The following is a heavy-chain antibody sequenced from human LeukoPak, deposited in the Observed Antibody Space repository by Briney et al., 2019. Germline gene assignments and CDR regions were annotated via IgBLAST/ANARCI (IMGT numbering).Heavy chain of an antibody. CDR3: ARGPVWSYWYFDF. CDR2: ISYDASNK. Sequence: GRSLRLSCAASGFTFSSYAMHWVRQAPGKGLEWVAIISYDASNKYYADSVKGRFTISRDNSKNTLYLQMNSLRAEDTALYYCARGPVWSYWYFDFWGRGTLVTVSS. V-gene: IGHV3-30-3*01. J-gene: IGHJ2*01. D-gene: IGHD2-8*02. CDR1: GFTFSSYA.